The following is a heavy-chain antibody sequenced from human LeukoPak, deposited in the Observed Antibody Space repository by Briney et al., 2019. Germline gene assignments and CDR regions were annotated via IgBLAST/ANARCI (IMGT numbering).Heavy chain of an antibody. Sequence: SQTLSLTCTVSGGSISSGGYYWSWIRQHPGKGLEWIGYIYYSGSTYYNPSLKSRVTISVDTYKNQFSLKLSSVTAADTAVYYCARGNYVVSSYFDYWGQGTLVTVSS. V-gene: IGHV4-31*03. CDR2: IYYSGST. D-gene: IGHD1-7*01. CDR3: ARGNYVVSSYFDY. J-gene: IGHJ4*02. CDR1: GGSISSGGYY.